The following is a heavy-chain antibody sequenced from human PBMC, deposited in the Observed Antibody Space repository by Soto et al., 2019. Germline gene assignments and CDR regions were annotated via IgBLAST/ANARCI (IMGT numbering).Heavy chain of an antibody. Sequence: SETLSLTCTVSGGSVRSGGYYWSWVRQNPRRGLEWIGNIYYSGNTYYNPSLKSRLTISVDTSKNQFSLNLSSVTAADTAVYYCARDRLMATAGTARHYFGLDVWGQGTTVTVSS. CDR3: ARDRLMATAGTARHYFGLDV. V-gene: IGHV4-31*02. D-gene: IGHD5-18*01. J-gene: IGHJ6*02. CDR2: IYYSGNT. CDR1: GGSVRSGGYY.